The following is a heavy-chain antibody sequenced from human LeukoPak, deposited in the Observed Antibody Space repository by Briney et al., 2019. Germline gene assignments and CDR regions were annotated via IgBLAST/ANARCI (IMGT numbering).Heavy chain of an antibody. Sequence: GGSLRRSCAASGFTFSSYERNWVRQAPGKGLEWVSYISSSGSTIYYADSVKGRFTISRDNAKNSLYLQMNSLRAEDTAVYYCAELGITMIGGVWGKGTTVTISS. CDR3: AELGITMIGGV. V-gene: IGHV3-48*03. CDR1: GFTFSSYE. CDR2: ISSSGSTI. J-gene: IGHJ6*04. D-gene: IGHD3-10*02.